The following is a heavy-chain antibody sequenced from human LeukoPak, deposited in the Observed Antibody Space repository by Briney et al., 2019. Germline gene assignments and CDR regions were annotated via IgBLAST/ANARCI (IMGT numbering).Heavy chain of an antibody. CDR2: ISYDGSNK. CDR3: ARSGSSGWLGFDY. CDR1: GFTFSSYA. D-gene: IGHD6-19*01. J-gene: IGHJ4*02. Sequence: GGSLRLSCAASGFTFSSYAMHWVRQAPGKGLEWVAVISYDGSNKYYADSVKGRFTISRDNSKNTLYLQMNSLRAEDTAVYYCARSGSSGWLGFDYWGQGTLVTVSS. V-gene: IGHV3-30*01.